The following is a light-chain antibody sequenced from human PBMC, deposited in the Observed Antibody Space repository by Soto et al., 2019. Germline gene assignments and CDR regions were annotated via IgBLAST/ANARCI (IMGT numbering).Light chain of an antibody. J-gene: IGKJ1*01. V-gene: IGKV3-20*01. CDR3: QQYGSSPWT. CDR2: AAS. CDR1: QSVTSTH. Sequence: EIVLTQSPGTLSLSPGERATLSCRASQSVTSTHLAWYQQKPGQAPRILIYAASSRATGIPDRFSGSASGTGFTLTISRLEPEDFAVYYCQQYGSSPWTFGQGTKVEIK.